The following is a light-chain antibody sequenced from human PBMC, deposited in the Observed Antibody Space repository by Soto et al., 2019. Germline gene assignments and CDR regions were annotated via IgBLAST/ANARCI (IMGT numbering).Light chain of an antibody. CDR2: KAS. J-gene: IGKJ1*01. CDR1: QSISGW. V-gene: IGKV1-5*03. Sequence: DMQVTQSPSTLSASVGDRVTITCRASQSISGWLAWYQQKPGKAPNLLIYKASTLESGVPSRFSGSGSGTEFTPTISSLQPDDFATYYCQQYNNYGSWTFGQGTKVEIK. CDR3: QQYNNYGSWT.